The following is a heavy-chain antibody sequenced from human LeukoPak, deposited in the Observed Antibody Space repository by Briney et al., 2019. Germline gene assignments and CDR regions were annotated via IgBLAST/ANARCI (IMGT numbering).Heavy chain of an antibody. CDR3: ARDYRTTVADYYYYMDV. D-gene: IGHD4-23*01. Sequence: ASVKVSCKASGYTFTGYYMHWVRQAPGQGLEWMGWINPNTGDTNYAQKFQGRVTMTRDTSISTAYMELNRLRADDTAIYFCARDYRTTVADYYYYMDVWGKGNTVIVSS. V-gene: IGHV1-2*02. CDR1: GYTFTGYY. CDR2: INPNTGDT. J-gene: IGHJ6*03.